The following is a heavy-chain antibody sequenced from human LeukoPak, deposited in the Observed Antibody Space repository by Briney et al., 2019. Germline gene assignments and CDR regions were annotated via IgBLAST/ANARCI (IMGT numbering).Heavy chain of an antibody. Sequence: PSETLSLTCIVSGGSISSYYWSWIRQPPGKGLEWIGYIYYSGSTNYNPSLKSRVTISVDTSKNQFSLKLSSVTAADTAVYYCARRPYYYDSSGYAHFDYWGQGTLVTVSS. CDR2: IYYSGST. D-gene: IGHD3-22*01. CDR1: GGSISSYY. V-gene: IGHV4-59*08. J-gene: IGHJ4*02. CDR3: ARRPYYYDSSGYAHFDY.